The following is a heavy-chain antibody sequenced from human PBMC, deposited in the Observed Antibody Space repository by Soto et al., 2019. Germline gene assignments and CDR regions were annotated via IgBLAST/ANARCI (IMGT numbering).Heavy chain of an antibody. Sequence: SETLSLTCTVSGGSISSGNYYWSWIRQPPGKGLEWIGFISYSGSTYYSTSLKSRVTISVDTSKSQFSLNLSFVTAADTAVYYCARIPSPWGQGTLVTVS. D-gene: IGHD2-21*01. V-gene: IGHV4-30-4*01. J-gene: IGHJ5*02. CDR3: ARIPSP. CDR2: ISYSGST. CDR1: GGSISSGNYY.